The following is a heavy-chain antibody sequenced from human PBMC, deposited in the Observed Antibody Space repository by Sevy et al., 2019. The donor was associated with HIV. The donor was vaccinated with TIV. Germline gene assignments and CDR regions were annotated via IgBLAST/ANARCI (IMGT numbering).Heavy chain of an antibody. CDR1: GFTFSSYG. J-gene: IGHJ4*02. Sequence: GGSLRLSCAASGFTFSSYGMHWVRQAPGKGLEWVAFIRYDGSNKYYADSVKGRFTISRDNSKNTLYLQMNSLRAEDTAVYYCAKGFLFDYDSSGYSDYWGQGTLVTVSS. CDR2: IRYDGSNK. V-gene: IGHV3-30*02. CDR3: AKGFLFDYDSSGYSDY. D-gene: IGHD3-22*01.